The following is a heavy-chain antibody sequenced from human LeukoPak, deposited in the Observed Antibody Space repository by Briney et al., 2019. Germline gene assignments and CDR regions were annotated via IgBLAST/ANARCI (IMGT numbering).Heavy chain of an antibody. Sequence: SETLSLTCAVYGGSFSGYYWSWIRQPPGKGLEWIGEINHSGSTNYNPSLKGRVTISVDTSKNQFSLKLSSVTAADTAVYYCARGSLTYYYDSSGFYYPYWGQGTLVTVSS. J-gene: IGHJ4*02. CDR1: GGSFSGYY. D-gene: IGHD3-22*01. CDR3: ARGSLTYYYDSSGFYYPY. V-gene: IGHV4-34*01. CDR2: INHSGST.